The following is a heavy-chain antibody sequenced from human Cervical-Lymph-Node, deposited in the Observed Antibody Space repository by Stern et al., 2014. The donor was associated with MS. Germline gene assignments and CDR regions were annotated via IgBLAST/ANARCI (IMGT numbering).Heavy chain of an antibody. CDR2: ITNVGST. V-gene: IGHV3-53*01. CDR3: ARDTSSPERSDW. D-gene: IGHD1-1*01. J-gene: IGHJ4*02. CDR1: GFTFSSDY. Sequence: EVQLVESGGGLIQPGGSLSLSCKASGFTFSSDYMTWVRHAPGKGLAWISLITNVGSTFYTDSVKGRFTISRDDSKNTVYLHMTSLRAEDTAMYYCARDTSSPERSDWWGQGTLVTVSS.